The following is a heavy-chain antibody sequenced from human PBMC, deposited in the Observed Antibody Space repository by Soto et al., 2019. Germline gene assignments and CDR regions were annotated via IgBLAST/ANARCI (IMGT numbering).Heavy chain of an antibody. J-gene: IGHJ6*02. CDR3: AKGREQQLVRIGMDV. D-gene: IGHD6-13*01. Sequence: QVQLVESGGGVVQPGRSLILSCAASGFTFSSYGTHWVRQAPGKGLEWVAVISFDGINKYYADSVKGRFTISRDNSKNTLYWQMDSLGAEDTAVYYCAKGREQQLVRIGMDVWGQGTTVTVCS. CDR2: ISFDGINK. CDR1: GFTFSSYG. V-gene: IGHV3-30*18.